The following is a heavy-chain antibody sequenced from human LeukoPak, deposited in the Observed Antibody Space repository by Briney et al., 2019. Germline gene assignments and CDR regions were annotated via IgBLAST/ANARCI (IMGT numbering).Heavy chain of an antibody. CDR1: GFIFRNYG. V-gene: IGHV3-23*01. CDR3: ARGSSYFRGHYYYYYMDV. D-gene: IGHD3-10*02. Sequence: GGSLRLSCTASGFIFRNYGMSWVRQAPGKGLEWVSGITGSGTSTYHADSVKGRFTISRDNSENTLYLQMSTLGAEDTAVYYCARGSSYFRGHYYYYYMDVWGKGTTVTISS. J-gene: IGHJ6*03. CDR2: ITGSGTST.